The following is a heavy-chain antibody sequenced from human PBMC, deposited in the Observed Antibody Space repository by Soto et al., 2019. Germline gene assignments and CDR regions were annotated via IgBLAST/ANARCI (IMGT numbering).Heavy chain of an antibody. V-gene: IGHV3-30*18. Sequence: GGSLRLSCAASVFPFSSYGMHWVRQAPGKGLEWVAVISYDGSNKYYADSVKGRFTISRDNSKNTLYLQMNSLRAEDTAVYYCAKDERRYGWYGYWGQGTLVTVSS. CDR2: ISYDGSNK. CDR1: VFPFSSYG. CDR3: AKDERRYGWYGY. D-gene: IGHD6-19*01. J-gene: IGHJ4*02.